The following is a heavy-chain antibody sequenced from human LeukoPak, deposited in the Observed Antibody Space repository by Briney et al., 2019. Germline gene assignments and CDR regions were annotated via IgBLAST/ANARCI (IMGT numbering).Heavy chain of an antibody. CDR2: SSAYNGNT. V-gene: IGHV1-18*01. J-gene: IGHJ3*02. CDR3: ARPIEMATIEALDAFDI. D-gene: IGHD5-24*01. CDR1: GYTFTSYG. Sequence: ASVKVSCKASGYTFTSYGISWVRQPPGQGLEWVGWSSAYNGNTNYAQKLQGRVTMTTDTSTSTAYMELRSLRSDDTAVYYCARPIEMATIEALDAFDIWGQGTMVTVSS.